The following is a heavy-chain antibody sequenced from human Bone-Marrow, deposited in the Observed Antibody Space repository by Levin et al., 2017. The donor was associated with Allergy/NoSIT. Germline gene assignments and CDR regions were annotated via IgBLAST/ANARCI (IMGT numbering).Heavy chain of an antibody. Sequence: GESLKISCAASGFTFSTYGMNWVRQAPGKGLEWVSGISGNGAGTYYADSLKGRFTISRDNSKNTFYLQMNSLRAEDTAFYYCARGGTSTNYAPYNWFDRWGQGTLVTVSS. J-gene: IGHJ5*02. CDR3: ARGGTSTNYAPYNWFDR. CDR2: ISGNGAGT. CDR1: GFTFSTYG. D-gene: IGHD2-8*01. V-gene: IGHV3-23*01.